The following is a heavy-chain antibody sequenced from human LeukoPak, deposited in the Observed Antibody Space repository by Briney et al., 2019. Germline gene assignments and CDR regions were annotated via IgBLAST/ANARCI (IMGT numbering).Heavy chain of an antibody. CDR3: AKDGGVRGPDYYYYMDV. CDR1: GFTISSYG. Sequence: GGSLRLSCVVSGFTISSYGMHWVRQAPGKGLEWVAFIRYDGSYKKYADSVKGRFTISRDNSKNTLYLQMNSLRAEDTAVYYSAKDGGVRGPDYYYYMDVWGKGTTVTISS. V-gene: IGHV3-30*02. J-gene: IGHJ6*03. CDR2: IRYDGSYK. D-gene: IGHD3-10*01.